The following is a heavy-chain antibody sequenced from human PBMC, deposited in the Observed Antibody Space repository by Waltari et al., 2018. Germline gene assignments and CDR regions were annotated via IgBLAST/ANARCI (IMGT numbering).Heavy chain of an antibody. CDR3: ARQSGDYYGMDV. CDR2: IYSSGST. V-gene: IGHV4-59*11. Sequence: QVQLQESGPGLVKPSETLSLTCTVSGGSISSHYWSWIRQPPGKGLEWIGYIYSSGSTNYNPSLKSRVTISVDTSKNQFSLKLSSVTAADTAVYYCARQSGDYYGMDVWGQGTTVTVSS. D-gene: IGHD6-25*01. J-gene: IGHJ6*02. CDR1: GGSISSHY.